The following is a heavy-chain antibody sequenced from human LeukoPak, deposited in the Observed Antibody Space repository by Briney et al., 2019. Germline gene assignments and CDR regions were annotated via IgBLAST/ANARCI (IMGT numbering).Heavy chain of an antibody. D-gene: IGHD5-12*01. Sequence: GASVKVSCKASGYTFTGYYVHWVRQAPGQGLEWMGWVSAYNGNTNYAQKLQGRVTMTTDTSTSTAYMELRSLRSDDTAVYYCARGLRRSVSFDPWGQGTLVTVSS. CDR3: ARGLRRSVSFDP. CDR1: GYTFTGYY. V-gene: IGHV1-18*04. J-gene: IGHJ5*02. CDR2: VSAYNGNT.